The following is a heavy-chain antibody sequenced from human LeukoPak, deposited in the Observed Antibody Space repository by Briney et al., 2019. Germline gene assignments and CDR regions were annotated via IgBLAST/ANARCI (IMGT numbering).Heavy chain of an antibody. CDR3: ARHLRTSAYSYGMDV. CDR2: IYYSGST. J-gene: IGHJ6*02. V-gene: IGHV4-59*08. CDR1: GGSISSYY. Sequence: SETLSLTCTVSGGSISSYYWSWIRQPPGKGLEWIGYIYYSGSTNYNPSLKSRVTISVDTSKNQLSLKLSSVTAADTAVYYCARHLRTSAYSYGMDVWGQGTTVTVSS.